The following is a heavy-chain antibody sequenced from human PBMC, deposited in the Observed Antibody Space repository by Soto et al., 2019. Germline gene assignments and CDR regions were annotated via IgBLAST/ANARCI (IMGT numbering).Heavy chain of an antibody. CDR2: ISGSGGST. D-gene: IGHD3-22*01. CDR3: AKITSYYYDSSGYY. Sequence: EVQLLESGGGLVQPGGSLRLSCAASGFTFSSYAMSWVRQAPGKGLEWVSAISGSGGSTYYADSVKGRFTISRDNSKNTLYLEMNSLRAEDKAVYYCAKITSYYYDSSGYYWGQGTVLTVSS. CDR1: GFTFSSYA. J-gene: IGHJ4*02. V-gene: IGHV3-23*01.